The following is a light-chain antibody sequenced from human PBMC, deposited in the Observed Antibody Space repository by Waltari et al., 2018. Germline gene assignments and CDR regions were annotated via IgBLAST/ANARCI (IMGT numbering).Light chain of an antibody. V-gene: IGKV3-20*01. CDR1: QSVSSNY. Sequence: EIVLTQSPGTLSLSPGERATLSCRASQSVSSNYLVWYQQRPGQAPRLLIHGSSSRATGIPDRFSGSGSGTDFTLTISRLEPEDLAVYYCQQYGRSWNTFGQGTKLEIK. CDR3: QQYGRSWNT. J-gene: IGKJ2*01. CDR2: GSS.